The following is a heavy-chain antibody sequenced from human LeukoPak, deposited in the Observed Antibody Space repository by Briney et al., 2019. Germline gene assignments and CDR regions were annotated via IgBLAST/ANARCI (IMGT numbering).Heavy chain of an antibody. CDR3: ARGYNWVSPTRKFYYMDV. CDR1: GGSISSYY. D-gene: IGHD1-20*01. J-gene: IGHJ6*03. CDR2: IYSSGST. Sequence: PSETLSLTCTVPGGSISSYYWSWIRQPAGKGLEWIGRIYSSGSTNYNPSLKSRVTMSVATSKNQFSLKLSSVTAADTAVYYCARGYNWVSPTRKFYYMDVWGKGTTVTVPS. V-gene: IGHV4-4*07.